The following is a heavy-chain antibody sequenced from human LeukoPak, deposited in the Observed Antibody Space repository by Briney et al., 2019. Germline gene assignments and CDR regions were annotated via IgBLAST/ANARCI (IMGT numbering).Heavy chain of an antibody. CDR2: IYYSGST. D-gene: IGHD5-18*01. CDR3: ASFDVGAAMVPTDFDY. CDR1: GCSISSSSYY. V-gene: IGHV4-39*07. J-gene: IGHJ4*02. Sequence: SETLSLTCTGSGCSISSSSYYWGWIRQPPGKGLEWIGSIYYSGSTYYNPSLKSRVTISVDTSKKQFSLKLSSVTAADTVVYYCASFDVGAAMVPTDFDYWGQGTLVTVSS.